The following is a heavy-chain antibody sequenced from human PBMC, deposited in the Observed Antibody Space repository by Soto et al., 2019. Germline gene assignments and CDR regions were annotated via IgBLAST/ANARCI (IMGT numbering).Heavy chain of an antibody. CDR3: VMVDNYVTPTPQDV. Sequence: QVQLVQSGDEVKKPGASVKVSCKASGYIFVNYGIAWVRQAPRQGLEWMGWISPYTGNTHSASKVQGRLTMTTDTPTRTAYMDLGSLTSDDTAVYYCVMVDNYVTPTPQDVWGQGTTVTVSS. D-gene: IGHD3-16*01. CDR1: GYIFVNYG. V-gene: IGHV1-18*01. J-gene: IGHJ6*02. CDR2: ISPYTGNT.